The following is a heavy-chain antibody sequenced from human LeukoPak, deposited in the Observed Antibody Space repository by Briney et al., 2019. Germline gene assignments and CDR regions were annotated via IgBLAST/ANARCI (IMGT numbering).Heavy chain of an antibody. V-gene: IGHV1-2*02. CDR2: INPNSGGT. Sequence: ASVKVSCTASGYTFTGQHMHWVRQAPGQGLEWMGWINPNSGGTKYAQKFQGRVTMTRDTSISTAYMELTSLRSDDTAVYYCARDGDSSGYPASSSSRLDPWGQGTLVTVSS. J-gene: IGHJ5*02. D-gene: IGHD3-22*01. CDR3: ARDGDSSGYPASSSSRLDP. CDR1: GYTFTGQH.